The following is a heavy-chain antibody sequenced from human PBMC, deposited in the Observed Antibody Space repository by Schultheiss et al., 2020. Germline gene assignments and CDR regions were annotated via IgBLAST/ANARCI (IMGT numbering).Heavy chain of an antibody. CDR1: GFTFSSYD. CDR2: ISSSSSTI. CDR3: ARDIRQWQQLVSDYYYYMDV. Sequence: GGSLRLSCAASGFTFSSYDMHWVRQAPGKGLEWVSYISSSSSTIYYADSVKGRFTISRDNAKNSLYLQMNSLRDEDTAVYYCARDIRQWQQLVSDYYYYMDVWGKGTTVTVSS. J-gene: IGHJ6*03. V-gene: IGHV3-48*02. D-gene: IGHD6-6*01.